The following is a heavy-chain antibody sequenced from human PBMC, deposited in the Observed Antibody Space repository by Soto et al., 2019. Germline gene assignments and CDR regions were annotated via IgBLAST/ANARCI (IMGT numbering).Heavy chain of an antibody. D-gene: IGHD3-3*01. CDR2: IKSKTDGGTT. CDR1: GFTFSNAW. Sequence: GGSLRLSCAASGFTFSNAWMSWVRQAPGKGLEWVGRIKSKTDGGTTDYAAPVKGRFTISRDDSKNTLYLQMNSLKTEDTAVYYCARAHYDFWSGYINYFDYWGQGTLVTVSS. V-gene: IGHV3-15*01. J-gene: IGHJ4*02. CDR3: ARAHYDFWSGYINYFDY.